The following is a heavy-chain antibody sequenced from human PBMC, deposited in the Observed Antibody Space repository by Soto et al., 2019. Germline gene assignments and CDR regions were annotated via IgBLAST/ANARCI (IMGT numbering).Heavy chain of an antibody. V-gene: IGHV1-69*13. CDR3: ARMYSSGSGWFHP. J-gene: IGHJ5*02. CDR1: GGTFSSYR. D-gene: IGHD6-19*01. CDR2: IVPIRRTA. Sequence: GASVKVSCKASGGTFSSYRINWVRQAPGQGLEWVGGIVPIRRTADYAQTFQGRVIITADESARTSYMELRSLRSQDTARYYCARMYSSGSGWFHPWGQGTLVTVSS.